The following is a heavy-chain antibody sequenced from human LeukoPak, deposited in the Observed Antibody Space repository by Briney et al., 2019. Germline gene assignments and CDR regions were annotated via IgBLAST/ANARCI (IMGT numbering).Heavy chain of an antibody. CDR3: ARDLRGLGDYFDY. CDR1: GYTFSGYF. V-gene: IGHV1-2*02. J-gene: IGHJ4*02. Sequence: ASVKVSYKAAGYTFSGYFLHWVRQAPGQGLEWMGWINPDSGDTTYAQKFQGRVTMTRDTSISTGYMELSRLRSDDTAVYYCARDLRGLGDYFDYWGQGTLVTVSS. CDR2: INPDSGDT. D-gene: IGHD3-16*01.